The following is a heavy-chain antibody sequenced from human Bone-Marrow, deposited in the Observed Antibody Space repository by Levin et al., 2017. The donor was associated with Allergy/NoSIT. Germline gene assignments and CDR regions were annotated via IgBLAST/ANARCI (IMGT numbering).Heavy chain of an antibody. V-gene: IGHV3-7*01. D-gene: IGHD6-19*01. Sequence: GGSLRLFCAASGFSFSYYWMTWVRQAPGKGLEWVANVKEDGSETYYVDSVKGRFTISRDNAKNSLYLQMNSLRVEDTAVYYCGTGRRSGWPLDYWGQGILVTVSS. CDR1: GFSFSYYW. J-gene: IGHJ4*02. CDR3: GTGRRSGWPLDY. CDR2: VKEDGSET.